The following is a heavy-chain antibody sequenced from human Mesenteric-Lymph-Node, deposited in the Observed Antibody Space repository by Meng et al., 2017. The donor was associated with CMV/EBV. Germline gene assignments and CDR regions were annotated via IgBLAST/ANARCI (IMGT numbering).Heavy chain of an antibody. J-gene: IGHJ6*02. D-gene: IGHD1-1*01. CDR1: GYTFTGYY. CDR2: INPNSGGT. CDR3: ARVLDDADYYYYGMDV. Sequence: ASVKVSCKASGYTFTGYYMHWVRQAPGQGLEWMGWINPNSGGTNYAQKFQGRVTMTRDTSISTAYMELSRLRSDDTAVYYCARVLDDADYYYYGMDVWGQGTTVTVSS. V-gene: IGHV1-2*02.